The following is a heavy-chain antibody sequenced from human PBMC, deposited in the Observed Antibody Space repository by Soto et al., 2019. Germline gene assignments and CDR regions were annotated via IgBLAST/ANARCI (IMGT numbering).Heavy chain of an antibody. V-gene: IGHV1-69*02. CDR3: ASLGVVVQAAQGDIAAAGTGVLAFDI. J-gene: IGHJ3*02. CDR1: GGTFSSYT. Sequence: QVQLVQSGAEVKKPGSSVKVSCKASGGTFSSYTISWVRQAPGQGLEWMGRIIPILGIANYAQKFQGRVTITADKSTSTAYMELSSLRSEDTAVYYCASLGVVVQAAQGDIAAAGTGVLAFDIWGQGTMVTVSS. CDR2: IIPILGIA. D-gene: IGHD6-13*01.